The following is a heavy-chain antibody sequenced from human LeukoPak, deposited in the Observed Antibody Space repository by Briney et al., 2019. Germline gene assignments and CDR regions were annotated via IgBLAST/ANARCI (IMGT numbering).Heavy chain of an antibody. D-gene: IGHD3-3*01. CDR2: MYYSGST. Sequence: SETLSLTCTVSGGSISSSSYYWSWIRQPPGKGLEWIGYMYYSGSTNYNPSLKSRVTISVDTSKNQFSLKLSSVTAADTAVYYCASSHPLGSNNDYYTPFDYWGQGTLVTVSS. CDR3: ASSHPLGSNNDYYTPFDY. V-gene: IGHV4-61*01. J-gene: IGHJ4*02. CDR1: GGSISSSSYY.